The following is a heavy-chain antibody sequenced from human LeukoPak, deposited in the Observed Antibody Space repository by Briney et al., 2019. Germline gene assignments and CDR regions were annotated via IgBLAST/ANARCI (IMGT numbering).Heavy chain of an antibody. V-gene: IGHV3-49*03. J-gene: IGHJ6*02. CDR3: TRATSSRGMDV. CDR2: IRSKAYGGTT. CDR1: GFTFGDYA. Sequence: PGGSLGLSCTASGFTFGDYAMSWFRQAPGKGLEWVGFIRSKAYGGTTEYAASVKGRFTISRDDSKSIAYLQMNSLKTEDTAVYYCTRATSSRGMDVWGQGTTVTVSS.